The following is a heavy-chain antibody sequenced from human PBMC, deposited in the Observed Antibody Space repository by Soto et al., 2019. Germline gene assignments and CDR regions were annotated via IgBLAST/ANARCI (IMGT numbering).Heavy chain of an antibody. CDR3: ARYYRGSGRYFFDY. V-gene: IGHV3-7*03. CDR1: GFTFMSSC. D-gene: IGHD6-19*01. CDR2: INQDGGVT. J-gene: IGHJ4*02. Sequence: PGGSLRLSCVASGFTFMSSCMGWVGQAPGKGLEWVANINQDGGVTYYVDSVEGRFTIFRDNAKDSLYLQMHSLRAEDTAVYYCARYYRGSGRYFFDYWGQGTLVTVSS.